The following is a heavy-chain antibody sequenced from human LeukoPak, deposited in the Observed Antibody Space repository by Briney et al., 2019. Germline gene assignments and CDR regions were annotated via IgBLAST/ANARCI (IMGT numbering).Heavy chain of an antibody. Sequence: GGSLRLSCAASGFTFHDYAMHWVRHGPEKGLEWVSGTSWNGGVIVYADSVMGRFTVSRDNAKNSLFLRMNSLRPEDTALYYCTKSDCSSTSCHTSDYWGQGTLVTVSS. V-gene: IGHV3-9*01. CDR1: GFTFHDYA. CDR3: TKSDCSSTSCHTSDY. J-gene: IGHJ4*02. D-gene: IGHD2-2*02. CDR2: TSWNGGVI.